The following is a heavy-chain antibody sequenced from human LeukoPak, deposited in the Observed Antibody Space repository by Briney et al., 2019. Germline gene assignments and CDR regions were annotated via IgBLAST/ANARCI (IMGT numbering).Heavy chain of an antibody. J-gene: IGHJ5*02. CDR2: IIPIFGTA. CDR3: ARGVLRFLEWSSPSRTSWFDP. Sequence: ASVKVSCKASGYTFTSYYMHWVRQAPGQGLEWMGGIIPIFGTANYAQKFQGRVTITTDESTSTAYMELSSLRSEDTAVYYCARGVLRFLEWSSPSRTSWFDPWGQGTLVTVSS. V-gene: IGHV1-69*05. D-gene: IGHD3-3*01. CDR1: GYTFTSYY.